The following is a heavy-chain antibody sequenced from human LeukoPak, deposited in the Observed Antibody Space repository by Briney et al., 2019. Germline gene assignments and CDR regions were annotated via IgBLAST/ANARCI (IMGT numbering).Heavy chain of an antibody. Sequence: SVKVSCKASGGTFSSYAISWVRQAPGQGLEWMGGIIPIFGTANYAQKFQGRVMITADESTSTAYMELSSLRSEDTAVYYCARDDSSSPGCNYWGQGTLVTVSS. D-gene: IGHD6-6*01. CDR1: GGTFSSYA. J-gene: IGHJ4*02. CDR3: ARDDSSSPGCNY. V-gene: IGHV1-69*13. CDR2: IIPIFGTA.